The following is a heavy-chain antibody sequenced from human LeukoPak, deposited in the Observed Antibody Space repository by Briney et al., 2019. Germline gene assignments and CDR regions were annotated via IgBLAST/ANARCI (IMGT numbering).Heavy chain of an antibody. D-gene: IGHD2-21*01. CDR3: ARVIDYYYGMDV. Sequence: GASVKVSCKASGYTFTSYDINWVRQATGQGLGWMGWMNPNSGNTGYAQKFQGRVTMTRNTSISTAYMELSSLRSEDTAVYYCARVIDYYYGMDVWGQGTTVTVSS. CDR1: GYTFTSYD. J-gene: IGHJ6*02. V-gene: IGHV1-8*01. CDR2: MNPNSGNT.